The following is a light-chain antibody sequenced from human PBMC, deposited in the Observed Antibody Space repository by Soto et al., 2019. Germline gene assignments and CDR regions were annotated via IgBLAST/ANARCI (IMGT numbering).Light chain of an antibody. CDR1: SSDVGGYNY. CDR2: DVS. J-gene: IGLJ1*01. V-gene: IGLV2-11*01. Sequence: QSVLTQPRPVSGSPGQSVTISCTGTSSDVGGYNYVSWYQQYPGKAPKLMIYDVSKRPSGVPDRFSGSKSGNTASLTISGLQAEDEADYYCCSYAGSYTFFYVFGTGTKVTVL. CDR3: CSYAGSYTFFYV.